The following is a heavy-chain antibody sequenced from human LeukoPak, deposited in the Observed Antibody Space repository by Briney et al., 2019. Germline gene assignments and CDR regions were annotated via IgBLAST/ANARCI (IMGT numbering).Heavy chain of an antibody. D-gene: IGHD1-1*01. CDR2: IGVAGGT. CDR3: ARGPTHLYYGMDV. V-gene: IGHV3-13*01. Sequence: GGSLRLSCAASGFTVSNSDIHWVRQSTGGGLEWVSTIGVAGGTYYSASVKGRFTISRDNARNSLFLQMFSLKAEDTAVYYCARGPTHLYYGMDVWGPGTTVTVPS. CDR1: GFTVSNSD. J-gene: IGHJ6*02.